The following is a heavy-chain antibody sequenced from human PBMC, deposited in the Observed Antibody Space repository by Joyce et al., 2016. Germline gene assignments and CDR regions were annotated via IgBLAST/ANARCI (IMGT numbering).Heavy chain of an antibody. CDR2: LSSSSSYI. J-gene: IGHJ4*02. D-gene: IGHD2-8*01. V-gene: IGHV3-21*01. CDR1: GFTFSSYS. Sequence: EVQLVESGGGLVKTGGSLRLSCAASGFTFSSYSMSWVRQAPGKGLEWVAYLSSSSSYIKYTDSVKGRFTISRDNAKNALYLQMNSLRVEETAVDYCARSSYTNGIFDYWGQGTLVTVSS. CDR3: ARSSYTNGIFDY.